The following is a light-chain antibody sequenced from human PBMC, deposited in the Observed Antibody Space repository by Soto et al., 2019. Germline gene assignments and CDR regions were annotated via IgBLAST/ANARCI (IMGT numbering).Light chain of an antibody. CDR2: DPY. CDR3: QQRSNWKIN. V-gene: IGKV3-11*01. CDR1: QSVSNH. Sequence: EIVLTQSPATLSFFPGERATLSFRAGQSVSNHLAWYQQKPGQAPRLLMYDPYNRATGIPARFSGSGSGTDFTLTISSLEPEDFAVYYCQQRSNWKINFGQGTRLEIK. J-gene: IGKJ5*01.